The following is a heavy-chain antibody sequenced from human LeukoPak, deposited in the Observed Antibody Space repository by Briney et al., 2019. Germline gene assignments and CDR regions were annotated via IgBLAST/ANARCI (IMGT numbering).Heavy chain of an antibody. Sequence: PSETLSLTCTVSGDSISSYYWSWMRQSPGKGLEWIGYISNSGNTNHNPSLKSRVTISVDTSKNQFSLKLNSVTAADSAVYYCARSGHTSSWYQSAYYYYGLDVWGQGTTVTVSS. CDR1: GDSISSYY. CDR2: ISNSGNT. D-gene: IGHD6-13*01. V-gene: IGHV4-59*01. CDR3: ARSGHTSSWYQSAYYYYGLDV. J-gene: IGHJ6*02.